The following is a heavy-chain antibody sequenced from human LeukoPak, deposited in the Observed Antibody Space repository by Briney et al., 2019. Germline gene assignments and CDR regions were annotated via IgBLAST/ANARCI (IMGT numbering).Heavy chain of an antibody. CDR3: ARDPYYDSSGYYLHDAFDI. Sequence: PGGSLRLSCAASGFTFSSYSMNWVRQAPGKGLEWVSYISSSSSTIYYADSVKGRFAISRDNAKNSLYLQMNSLRAEDTAVYYCARDPYYDSSGYYLHDAFDIWGQGTMVTVSS. D-gene: IGHD3-22*01. V-gene: IGHV3-48*01. J-gene: IGHJ3*02. CDR2: ISSSSSTI. CDR1: GFTFSSYS.